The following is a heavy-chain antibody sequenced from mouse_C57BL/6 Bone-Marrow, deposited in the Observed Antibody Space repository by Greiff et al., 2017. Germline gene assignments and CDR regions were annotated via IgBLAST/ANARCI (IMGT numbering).Heavy chain of an antibody. CDR1: GYTFTSYW. V-gene: IGHV1-61*01. Sequence: QVQLLQPGAELVRPGSSVKLSCKASGYTFTSYWMDWVKQRPGQGLEWIGNIYSSASETHYKQKFKDNATLTVNISSSTAYMQLSSLTAEDSAVYYFATLYAMDYWGQGTSVTVSS. CDR3: ATLYAMDY. CDR2: IYSSASET. J-gene: IGHJ4*01.